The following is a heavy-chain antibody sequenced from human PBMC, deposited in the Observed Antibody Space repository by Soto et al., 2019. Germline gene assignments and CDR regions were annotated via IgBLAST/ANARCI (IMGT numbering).Heavy chain of an antibody. J-gene: IGHJ4*02. CDR3: ARYIVATKYLDY. V-gene: IGHV3-72*01. CDR1: GFTFSDHY. CDR2: IKNKPKSYTT. Sequence: EVQLVESGGGLVQPGGSLRLSCAASGFTFSDHYMDWVRQAPGKGLEWIGRIKNKPKSYTTQYAASVKGRFTISRDDSINSLHLQMESVRADDTAVYYCARYIVATKYLDYWGQGTLVTVSS. D-gene: IGHD5-12*01.